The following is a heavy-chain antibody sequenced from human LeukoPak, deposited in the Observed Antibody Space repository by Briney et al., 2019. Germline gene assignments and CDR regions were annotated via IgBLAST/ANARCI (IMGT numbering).Heavy chain of an antibody. CDR2: IYTSGST. CDR1: GGSISSYY. Sequence: SETLSLTCTVSGGSISSYYWSWIRQPAGKGLEWIGRIYTSGSTNYNLSLKSRVTMSVDTSKNQFSLKLSSVTAADTAVYYCARDRVAAAGRGGWFDPWGQGTLVTVSS. D-gene: IGHD6-13*01. V-gene: IGHV4-4*07. CDR3: ARDRVAAAGRGGWFDP. J-gene: IGHJ5*02.